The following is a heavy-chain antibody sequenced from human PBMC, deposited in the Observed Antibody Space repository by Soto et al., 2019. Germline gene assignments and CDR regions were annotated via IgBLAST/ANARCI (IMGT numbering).Heavy chain of an antibody. V-gene: IGHV4-4*02. Sequence: PSETLSLTCAVSGGSISSSNWWSWVRQPPGKGLEWIGEIYHSGSTNYNPSLKSRVTISVDKSKNQFSLKLSSVTAADTAVYYCARDRNYDYVWGTHRDACDIWGQGTMVTVSS. CDR1: GGSISSSNW. D-gene: IGHD3-16*01. CDR3: ARDRNYDYVWGTHRDACDI. CDR2: IYHSGST. J-gene: IGHJ3*02.